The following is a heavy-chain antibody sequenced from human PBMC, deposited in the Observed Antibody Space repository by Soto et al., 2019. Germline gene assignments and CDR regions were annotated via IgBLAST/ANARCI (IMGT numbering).Heavy chain of an antibody. Sequence: QVQLVQSGAEVKKPGASVKVSCKASGYTFTSHFMHWVRQAPGQGLEWMGIINLSVGSTSHARKFQGRVTMTRDTSTSTVHMELSSLGSEDTAVYFCTRGSYNDYWGQGTLVTVSS. CDR3: TRGSYNDY. CDR2: INLSVGST. D-gene: IGHD5-18*01. V-gene: IGHV1-46*03. J-gene: IGHJ4*02. CDR1: GYTFTSHF.